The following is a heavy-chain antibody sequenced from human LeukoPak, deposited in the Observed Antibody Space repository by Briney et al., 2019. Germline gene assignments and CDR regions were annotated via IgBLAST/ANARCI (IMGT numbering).Heavy chain of an antibody. Sequence: ASVKVSCKASGYTFTGYYMHWVRQAPGQGLEWMGWINPNSGGTNYAQKFQGWVTMTRDTSISTAYMELSRLRSDDTAVYYCARGPHYYGSARGYFDYWGQGTLVTVSS. D-gene: IGHD3-10*01. CDR3: ARGPHYYGSARGYFDY. CDR1: GYTFTGYY. V-gene: IGHV1-2*04. J-gene: IGHJ4*02. CDR2: INPNSGGT.